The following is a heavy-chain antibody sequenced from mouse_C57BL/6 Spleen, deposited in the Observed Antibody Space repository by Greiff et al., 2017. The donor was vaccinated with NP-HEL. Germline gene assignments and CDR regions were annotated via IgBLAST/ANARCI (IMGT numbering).Heavy chain of an antibody. V-gene: IGHV1-69*01. CDR1: GYTFTSYW. CDR3: ARGGSSGYVTFDY. J-gene: IGHJ2*01. Sequence: VQLQQPGAELVMPGASVKLSCKASGYTFTSYWMHWVKQRPGQGLEWIGEIDPSDSYTNYNQKFKGKSTLTVDKSSSTTYMQRSSLTSEDSAVYYCARGGSSGYVTFDYWGQGTTLTVSS. CDR2: IDPSDSYT. D-gene: IGHD3-2*02.